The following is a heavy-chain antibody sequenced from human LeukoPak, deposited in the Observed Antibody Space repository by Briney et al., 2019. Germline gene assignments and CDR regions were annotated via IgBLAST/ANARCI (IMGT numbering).Heavy chain of an antibody. Sequence: SVKDTCQASGGTHSSYPISGVRQAPGQGLEWMGGIIPIFGTANYAQKFQGRVTITADESTSTAYMEQSSLRSEDTGVYYCARYIRTSWHSVSWFDPWGQGTLVTVSS. CDR3: ARYIRTSWHSVSWFDP. J-gene: IGHJ5*02. D-gene: IGHD1-14*01. V-gene: IGHV1-69*13. CDR1: GGTHSSYP. CDR2: IIPIFGTA.